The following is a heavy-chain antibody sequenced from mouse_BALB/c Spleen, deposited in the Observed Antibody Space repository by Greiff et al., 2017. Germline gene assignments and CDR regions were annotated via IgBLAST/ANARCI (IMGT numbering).Heavy chain of an antibody. D-gene: IGHD1-1*01. CDR1: GYTFSSYW. Sequence: QVQLQQSGAELMKPGASVKISCKATGYTFSSYWIEWVKQRPGHGLEWIGEILPGSGSTNYNEKFKGKATFTADTSSNTAYMQLSSLTSEDSAVYYCARADYGSSYGPFAYWGQGTLVTVSA. J-gene: IGHJ3*01. CDR2: ILPGSGST. CDR3: ARADYGSSYGPFAY. V-gene: IGHV1-9*01.